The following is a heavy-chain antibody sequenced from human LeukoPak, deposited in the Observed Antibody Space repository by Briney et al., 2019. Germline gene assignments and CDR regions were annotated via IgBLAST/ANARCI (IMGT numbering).Heavy chain of an antibody. D-gene: IGHD6-13*01. J-gene: IGHJ4*02. V-gene: IGHV3-7*01. CDR2: IKQDGSEK. CDR1: GFTFSSYW. CDR3: ASPTGVYGRGYFDY. Sequence: PGGSLRLSCAASGFTFSSYWMSWVRQAPGKGLEWVANIKQDGSEKYYVDSVKGRFTISRDNAKNSLYLQMNSLRAEDTAAYYCASPTGVYGRGYFDYWGQGTLVTVSS.